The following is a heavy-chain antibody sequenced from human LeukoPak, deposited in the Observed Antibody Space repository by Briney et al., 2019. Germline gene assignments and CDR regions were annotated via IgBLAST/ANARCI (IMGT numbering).Heavy chain of an antibody. D-gene: IGHD6-19*01. CDR1: GYAFTGYY. V-gene: IGHV1-2*02. J-gene: IGHJ5*02. CDR3: AKGRVVAGSKSLTYHWFDP. CDR2: MNPNSGCT. Sequence: ASVKVSCKASGYAFTGYYIHWVRQAPGQGLEWMGWMNPNSGCTKYAQKFPGRVTMTRDTSITTAYMGLSRLRSDGTAVYYCAKGRVVAGSKSLTYHWFDPWGQGTLVTVSS.